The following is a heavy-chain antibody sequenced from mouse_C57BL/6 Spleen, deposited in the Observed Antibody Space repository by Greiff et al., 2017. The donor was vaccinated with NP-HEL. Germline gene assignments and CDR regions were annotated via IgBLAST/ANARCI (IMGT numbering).Heavy chain of an antibody. J-gene: IGHJ3*01. CDR3: ARFWYYGSSYGFAY. CDR1: GYTFTDYY. CDR2: INPNNGGT. V-gene: IGHV1-26*01. D-gene: IGHD1-1*01. Sequence: VQLQQSGPELVKPGASVKISCKASGYTFTDYYMNWVKQSHGKSLEWIGDINPNNGGTSYNQKFKGKATLTVDKSSSTTYMELSSLTSEDSAVYYCARFWYYGSSYGFAYWGQVALVTVSA.